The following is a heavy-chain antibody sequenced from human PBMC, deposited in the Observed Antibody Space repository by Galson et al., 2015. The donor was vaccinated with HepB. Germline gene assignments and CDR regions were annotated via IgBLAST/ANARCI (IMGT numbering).Heavy chain of an antibody. CDR3: ARENWGGGMDV. D-gene: IGHD3-16*01. Sequence: TLSLTCTVSGGSISSGDYYWSWIRQPPGKGLERIGYIYYSGSTYYNPSLKSRVTISVDTSKNQFSLKLSSVTAADTAVYYCARENWGGGMDVWGQGTTVTVSS. CDR2: IYYSGST. V-gene: IGHV4-30-4*01. J-gene: IGHJ6*02. CDR1: GGSISSGDYY.